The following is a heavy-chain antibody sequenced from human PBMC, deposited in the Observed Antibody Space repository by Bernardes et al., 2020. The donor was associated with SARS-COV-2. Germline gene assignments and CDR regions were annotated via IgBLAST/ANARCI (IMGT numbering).Heavy chain of an antibody. D-gene: IGHD6-13*01. Sequence: GGSLKISCKVSGFDFTNYWIGWVRQMPGNGLEWIGIIYPRDSDTRYSPSFQGQVTISADKSISTAYLQWSSLKASDTAMYYCARQSSFVAATGIDYWGQGTLVTVSS. V-gene: IGHV5-51*01. J-gene: IGHJ4*02. CDR3: ARQSSFVAATGIDY. CDR2: IYPRDSDT. CDR1: GFDFTNYW.